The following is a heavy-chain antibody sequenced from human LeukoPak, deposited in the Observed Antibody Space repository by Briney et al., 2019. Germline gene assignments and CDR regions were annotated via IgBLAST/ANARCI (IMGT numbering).Heavy chain of an antibody. CDR3: ARGRQLWFLNLTLCFDY. CDR1: GGSISSSSYY. V-gene: IGHV4-39*07. CDR2: INHSGST. D-gene: IGHD5-18*01. J-gene: IGHJ4*02. Sequence: SETLSLTCTVSGGSISSSSYYWGWIRQPPGKGLEWIGEINHSGSTNYNPSLKSRVTISVDTSKNQFSLKLSSVTAADTAVYYCARGRQLWFLNLTLCFDYWGQGTLVTVSS.